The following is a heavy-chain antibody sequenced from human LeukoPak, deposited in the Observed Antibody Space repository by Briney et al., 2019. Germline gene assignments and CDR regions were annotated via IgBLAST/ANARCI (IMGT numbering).Heavy chain of an antibody. D-gene: IGHD2-2*02. CDR2: STLNSGGT. Sequence: GASVKVSCKASGYTFTDYYMHWVRQAPEQGLEWMGWSTLNSGGTNYAQKFQGRVTMTRYTSIRTAYMELSRLRSDDTAVYYCAIEFATVVVSAVISAFDIWGQGTMVTVSS. CDR1: GYTFTDYY. V-gene: IGHV1-2*02. J-gene: IGHJ3*02. CDR3: AIEFATVVVSAVISAFDI.